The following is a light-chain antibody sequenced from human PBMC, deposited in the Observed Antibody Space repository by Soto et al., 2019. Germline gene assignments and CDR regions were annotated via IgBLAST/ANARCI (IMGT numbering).Light chain of an antibody. V-gene: IGKV3-11*01. CDR1: QSVSGY. Sequence: EIVLTQSPATLSLSPGETATLSCRASQSVSGYIGWYQQKPGQAPRLLIYADSNRATGIPARFSGSGSGTDFTLTISSLEPEDFSVYYCQQRSNWPRTCGQGTRLEIK. J-gene: IGKJ5*01. CDR3: QQRSNWPRT. CDR2: ADS.